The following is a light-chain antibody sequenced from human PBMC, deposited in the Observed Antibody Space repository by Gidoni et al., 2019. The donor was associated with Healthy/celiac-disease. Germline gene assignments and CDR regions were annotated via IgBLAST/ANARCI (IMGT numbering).Light chain of an antibody. Sequence: QAALTQPASVSGSTGQSITISCTGTSSDVGGYNDVSWYQQHPGKAPKLMIYDVSNRPSGVSNRFSGSKSGTSASLPISGLQAEVEAYYYCSSYTSSSTLVFGVGTKLTVL. CDR3: SSYTSSSTLV. J-gene: IGLJ2*01. V-gene: IGLV2-14*01. CDR1: SSDVGGYND. CDR2: DVS.